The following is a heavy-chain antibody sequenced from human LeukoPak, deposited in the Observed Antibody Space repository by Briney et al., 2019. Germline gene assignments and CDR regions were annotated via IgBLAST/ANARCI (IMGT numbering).Heavy chain of an antibody. V-gene: IGHV1-18*01. CDR1: GYTFISYG. CDR3: ARDCSSGWCYGLDV. CDR2: ISAYNGNT. J-gene: IGHJ6*02. D-gene: IGHD6-19*01. Sequence: ASVKVSCKASGYTFISYGISWVRQAPGQGLEWMGWISAYNGNTNYAQKLQGRVTMTTDTSTSTAYMELSSLTSDDTAAYYCARDCSSGWCYGLDVWGQGTTVTVSS.